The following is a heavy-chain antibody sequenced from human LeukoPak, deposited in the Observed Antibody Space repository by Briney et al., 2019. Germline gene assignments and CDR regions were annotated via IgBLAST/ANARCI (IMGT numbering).Heavy chain of an antibody. V-gene: IGHV3-48*01. D-gene: IGHD2-15*01. J-gene: IGHJ5*02. CDR2: ISSSSSTI. CDR1: GFTFSSYS. CDR3: ASLVVAATPDWFDP. Sequence: GGSLRLSCAASGFTFSSYSMNWVRQAPGKGLEWVSYISSSSSTIYYADSVKGRFTISRDNAKNSLYLQMNSLRAEDTAVYYCASLVVAATPDWFDPWGQGTLATVSS.